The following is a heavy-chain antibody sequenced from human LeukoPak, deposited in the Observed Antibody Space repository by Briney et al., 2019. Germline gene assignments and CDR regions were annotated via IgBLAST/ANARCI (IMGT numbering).Heavy chain of an antibody. CDR3: ARDTVSTMFDY. D-gene: IGHD3-10*02. V-gene: IGHV6-1*01. J-gene: IGHJ4*02. Sequence: LSLTCAISWDSISSSSAAWTWVRPSPSRGLEWLGRTYYRSKWYIDYPPSVKSRVTINPDTSKNQFSLQLNSVTPEDTAVYYCARDTVSTMFDYWSQGTLVTVSS. CDR1: WDSISSSSAA. CDR2: TYYRSKWYI.